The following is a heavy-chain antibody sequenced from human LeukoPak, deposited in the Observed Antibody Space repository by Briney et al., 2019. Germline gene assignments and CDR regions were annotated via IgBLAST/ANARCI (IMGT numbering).Heavy chain of an antibody. J-gene: IGHJ3*02. CDR3: AFSGSYYGNAFDI. CDR1: GFTFSSYA. D-gene: IGHD1-26*01. Sequence: GGSLRLSCAASGFTFSSYAMHWVRQAPGKGLEYVSAISSNGGSTYYANSVKGRFTISRDNSKNTLYLQMGSLRAEDMAVYYCAFSGSYYGNAFDIWGQGTMVTVSS. CDR2: ISSNGGST. V-gene: IGHV3-64*01.